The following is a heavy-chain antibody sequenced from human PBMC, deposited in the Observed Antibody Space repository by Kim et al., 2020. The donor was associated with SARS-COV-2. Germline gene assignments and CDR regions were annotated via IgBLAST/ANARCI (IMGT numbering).Heavy chain of an antibody. J-gene: IGHJ6*02. CDR3: ARERRLGAGGPAAITFYYYYGMDV. V-gene: IGHV1-69*13. CDR1: GGTFSSYA. CDR2: IIPIFGTA. Sequence: SVKVSCKASGGTFSSYAISWVRQAPGQGLEWMGGIIPIFGTANYAQKFQGRVTITADESTSTAYMELSSLRSEDTAVYYCARERRLGAGGPAAITFYYYYGMDVWGQGTTVTVSS. D-gene: IGHD2-2*02.